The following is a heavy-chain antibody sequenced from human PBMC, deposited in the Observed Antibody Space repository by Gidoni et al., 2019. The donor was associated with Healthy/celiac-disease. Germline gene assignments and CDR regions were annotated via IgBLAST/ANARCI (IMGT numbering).Heavy chain of an antibody. CDR1: GGTFSSYA. D-gene: IGHD3-3*01. CDR2: IIPIFGTA. V-gene: IGHV1-69*06. CDR3: ARVTDYDFWSGYTPSGMDV. J-gene: IGHJ6*04. Sequence: QVQLVQSGAEVKKPGSSVKVSCKASGGTFSSYAISWVRQAPGQGLEWMGGIIPIFGTANYAQKFQGRVTITADKSTSTAYMELSSLRSEDTAVYDCARVTDYDFWSGYTPSGMDVWGKGTTVTVSS.